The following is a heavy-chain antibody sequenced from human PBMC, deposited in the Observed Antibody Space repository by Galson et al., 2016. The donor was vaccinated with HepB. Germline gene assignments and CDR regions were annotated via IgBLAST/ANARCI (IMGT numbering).Heavy chain of an antibody. J-gene: IGHJ4*02. CDR2: IKPDGSGK. Sequence: SLRLSCAASGFTFSSNWMSWVRQSPGKGLEWVGNIKPDGSGKYYADSVKGRFTISRDNAENTLYLQMNSLRAEDTAVYYCSRVNYYGSGRQQNFDYWGQGTLVTVSS. CDR3: SRVNYYGSGRQQNFDY. V-gene: IGHV3-7*04. D-gene: IGHD3-10*01. CDR1: GFTFSSNW.